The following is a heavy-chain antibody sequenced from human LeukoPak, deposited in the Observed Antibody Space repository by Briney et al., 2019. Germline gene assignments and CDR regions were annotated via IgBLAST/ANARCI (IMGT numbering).Heavy chain of an antibody. CDR3: ARGRYLPLYFDY. V-gene: IGHV4-34*01. Sequence: SETLSLTCAVYGGSFSGYYWSWIRQPPGKGLEWIGEINHSGSTNYNPSLKSRVTISVDTSKNQFSLKLSSVTAADTAVFYCARGRYLPLYFDYWGQGTLVTVSS. D-gene: IGHD3-16*02. CDR1: GGSFSGYY. J-gene: IGHJ4*02. CDR2: INHSGST.